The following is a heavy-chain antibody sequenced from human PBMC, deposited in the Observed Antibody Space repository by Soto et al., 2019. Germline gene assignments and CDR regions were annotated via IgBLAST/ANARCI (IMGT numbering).Heavy chain of an antibody. V-gene: IGHV3-21*02. J-gene: IGHJ4*02. CDR1: GFTFTNHN. CDR3: ARYPPLSVLVVVATDDY. Sequence: EVQLVESGGGLVKPGGSLRLACAASGFTFTNHNMNWVRQAPGKGLEWVSSISSSSSFRNYADSVKGRFSISRDNDKNLLYLPMDSLRAEDTSLYFYARYPPLSVLVVVATDDYWGQGTLVTVSS. D-gene: IGHD2-21*01. CDR2: ISSSSSFR.